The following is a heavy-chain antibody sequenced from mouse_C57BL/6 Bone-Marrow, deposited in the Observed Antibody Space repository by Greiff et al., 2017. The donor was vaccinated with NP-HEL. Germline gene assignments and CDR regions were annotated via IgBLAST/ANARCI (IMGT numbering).Heavy chain of an antibody. CDR2: INPRNGGS. J-gene: IGHJ2*01. CDR1: GYTFTSYW. D-gene: IGHD6-1*01. CDR3: ARCPNLYYFDY. Sequence: QVQLQQPGTELVKPGASVKLSCKASGYTFTSYWMHWVKQRPGQGLEWIGNINPRNGGSNYNEKFKSKATLTVDKSSSTAYMQLSSLTSEDSAVYYGARCPNLYYFDYWGQGTTLTVSS. V-gene: IGHV1-53*01.